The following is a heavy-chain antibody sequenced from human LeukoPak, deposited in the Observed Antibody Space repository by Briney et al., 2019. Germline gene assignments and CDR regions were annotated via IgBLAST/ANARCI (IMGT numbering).Heavy chain of an antibody. Sequence: GGSLRLSCAASGFTVSSNYMSWVRQAPGKGLEWVSVIYSGGSTYYADSVKGRFTISRDNSKNTLYLQMNSLRAEDTAVYYCASEPGYSSGWSSDAFDIWGQGTMVTVSS. CDR3: ASEPGYSSGWSSDAFDI. J-gene: IGHJ3*02. CDR2: IYSGGST. CDR1: GFTVSSNY. D-gene: IGHD6-19*01. V-gene: IGHV3-53*01.